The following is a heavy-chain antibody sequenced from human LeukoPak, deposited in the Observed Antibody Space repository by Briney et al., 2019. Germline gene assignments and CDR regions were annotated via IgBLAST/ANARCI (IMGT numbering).Heavy chain of an antibody. CDR3: ARVGNLYDDCYMDV. Sequence: PGGSLRLSCVASEFTFSNYWMSWVRQAPGRGLEWVATIKEDGSEKNYVDSVKGRFTISRDNADNLLSLQMNSLRVEDTALYYCARVGNLYDDCYMDVWGKGTTVTVSS. CDR1: EFTFSNYW. D-gene: IGHD1-14*01. CDR2: IKEDGSEK. V-gene: IGHV3-7*01. J-gene: IGHJ6*03.